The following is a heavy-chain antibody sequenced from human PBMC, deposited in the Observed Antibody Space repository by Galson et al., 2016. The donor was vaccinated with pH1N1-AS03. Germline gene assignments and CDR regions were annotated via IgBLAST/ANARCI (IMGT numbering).Heavy chain of an antibody. Sequence: SLRLSCAASGFTFSRFWMSWVRQAPGKGLEWVANVKSDGSEMNYVDSVKGRFTISRDNAKNSLFLQMNSLRVEDTAVYYCAKEAHWGQGTLVTVSS. CDR2: VKSDGSEM. CDR1: GFTFSRFW. J-gene: IGHJ4*02. V-gene: IGHV3-7*01. CDR3: AKEAH.